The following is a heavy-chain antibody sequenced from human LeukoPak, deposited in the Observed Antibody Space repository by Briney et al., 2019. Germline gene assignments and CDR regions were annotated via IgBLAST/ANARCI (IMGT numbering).Heavy chain of an antibody. Sequence: PEGSLRLSCAASGFTFSDYNMNWVRQAPGKGLEWVSYITNGGSTIHHADSVRGRFTISRDNPKNTLYLQINSLRAEDTAVYYCAKDRQQLVYYMDVWGKGTTVTVSS. CDR2: ITNGGSTI. CDR3: AKDRQQLVYYMDV. V-gene: IGHV3-48*01. J-gene: IGHJ6*03. D-gene: IGHD6-13*01. CDR1: GFTFSDYN.